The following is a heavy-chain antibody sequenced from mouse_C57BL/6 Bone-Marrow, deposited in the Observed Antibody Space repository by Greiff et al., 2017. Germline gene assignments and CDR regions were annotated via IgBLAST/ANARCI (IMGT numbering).Heavy chain of an antibody. CDR3: ALLWLRRRYDAMDY. J-gene: IGHJ4*01. D-gene: IGHD2-2*01. V-gene: IGHV5-2*01. Sequence: EVHLLESGGGLVQPGESLKLSCESNEYEFPSHDMSWVRKTPEKRLELVAAINSDGGSTYYPDTMERRFTISRDNTKKTLYLHMSSLRSEDTALYYCALLWLRRRYDAMDYWGQGTAVTVSS. CDR2: INSDGGST. CDR1: EYEFPSHD.